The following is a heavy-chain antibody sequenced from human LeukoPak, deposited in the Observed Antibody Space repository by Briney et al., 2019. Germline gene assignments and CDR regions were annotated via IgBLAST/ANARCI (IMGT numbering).Heavy chain of an antibody. Sequence: ASVKVSCKASGGTFSSYAISWVRQAPGQGLEWMGRIIPILGIANYAQKFQGRVTITADKSTSTAYMELSSLRSEDTAVYYCARAYSNYEPVNFDYWGQGTLVTVSS. D-gene: IGHD4-11*01. CDR2: IIPILGIA. CDR3: ARAYSNYEPVNFDY. V-gene: IGHV1-69*04. J-gene: IGHJ4*02. CDR1: GGTFSSYA.